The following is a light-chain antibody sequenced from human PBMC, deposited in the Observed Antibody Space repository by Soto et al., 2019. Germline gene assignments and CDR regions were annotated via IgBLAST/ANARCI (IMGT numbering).Light chain of an antibody. V-gene: IGKV1-5*01. CDR2: DAS. CDR3: QQYNSC. CDR1: QSIRNW. J-gene: IGKJ2*01. Sequence: DFQMTPSPSTLSASVGDRVTITCRACQSIRNWLAWYQQKQGKAPKVLIYDASSLGSGVPSRFSSSGSGTEFTLPISSLQPDDFATYYCQQYNSCFGQGTKVEIK.